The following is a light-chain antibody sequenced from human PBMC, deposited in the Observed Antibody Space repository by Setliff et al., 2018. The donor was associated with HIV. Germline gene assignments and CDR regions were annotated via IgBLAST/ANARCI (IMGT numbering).Light chain of an antibody. CDR2: DVS. Sequence: LTQPASVSGSPGQSITISCTGTSSDVGGYNYVSWYQQHPGRAPKLMIYDVSYRPSGVSNRFSGSKSSNTASLTISGLQAEDEADYYCSSYTSNSRVVFGGGTKVTVL. V-gene: IGLV2-14*03. CDR3: SSYTSNSRVV. J-gene: IGLJ2*01. CDR1: SSDVGGYNY.